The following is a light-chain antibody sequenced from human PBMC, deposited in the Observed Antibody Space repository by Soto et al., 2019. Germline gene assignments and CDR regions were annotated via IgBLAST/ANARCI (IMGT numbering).Light chain of an antibody. V-gene: IGKV3-20*01. CDR1: QSVSSSY. J-gene: IGKJ3*01. CDR2: GAS. CDR3: QQYGSSPFT. Sequence: EFVLTQSPGTLSLSPGERATLSCRASQSVSSSYLAWYQQKPGQAPRLLIYGASSRATSIPDRFSGSGSGTDFTLTISRLEPEDFAVYYCQQYGSSPFTFGPGTKVDIK.